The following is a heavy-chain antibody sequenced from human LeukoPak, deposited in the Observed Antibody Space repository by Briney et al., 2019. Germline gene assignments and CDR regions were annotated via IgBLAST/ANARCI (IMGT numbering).Heavy chain of an antibody. CDR1: GGSFSGYY. V-gene: IGHV4-34*01. CDR2: INHSGST. J-gene: IGHJ5*02. Sequence: SETLSLTCAVYGGSFSGYYWSRIRQPPGKGLEWIGEINHSGSTNYNPSLKSRVTISVDTSKNQFSLKLSSVTAADTAVYYCARDLGGGYCSSTSCDGGWFDPWGQGTLVTVSS. CDR3: ARDLGGGYCSSTSCDGGWFDP. D-gene: IGHD2-2*01.